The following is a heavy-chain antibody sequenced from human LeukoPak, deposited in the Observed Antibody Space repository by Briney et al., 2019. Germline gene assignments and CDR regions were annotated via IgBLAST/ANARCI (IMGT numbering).Heavy chain of an antibody. CDR3: ARELTADGYRSFDY. Sequence: ASVKVSCKASSYTYTRYGISWVRQAPGQGLEWMGWISAYNGNTNYAQKFQGRVTLTTDTSTTTAYMELRSLRSDDTAVYYCARELTADGYRSFDYWGQGTLVTVSS. V-gene: IGHV1-18*01. CDR1: SYTYTRYG. CDR2: ISAYNGNT. J-gene: IGHJ4*02. D-gene: IGHD5-24*01.